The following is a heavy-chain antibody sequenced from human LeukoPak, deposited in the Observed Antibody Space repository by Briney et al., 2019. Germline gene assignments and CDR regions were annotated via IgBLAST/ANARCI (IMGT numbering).Heavy chain of an antibody. V-gene: IGHV4-59*01. D-gene: IGHD2-2*01. CDR3: ARVQVVPAATAFDI. J-gene: IGHJ3*02. Sequence: PSETLSLTCTVSGGSISSYYWSWIRQPPGKGLEWIGYIYYSGSTNYNPSLKSRVTISVDTSKNQFSLKLSSVTAADTAVYYCARVQVVPAATAFDIWGQGTMVTVSS. CDR1: GGSISSYY. CDR2: IYYSGST.